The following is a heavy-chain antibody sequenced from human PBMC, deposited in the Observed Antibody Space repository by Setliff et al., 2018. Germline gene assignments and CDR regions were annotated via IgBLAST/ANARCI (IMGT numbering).Heavy chain of an antibody. Sequence: PSETLSLTCTVSGGSVRGYYCSWILQPPGKGLEWIGYMYYSGATNYNPSLKSRVTISVDTSKNQFSLTMSSVTAADAAVYDCARGRNVAARLLDTWGQGSRVTVSS. CDR2: MYYSGAT. J-gene: IGHJ5*02. D-gene: IGHD6-6*01. V-gene: IGHV4-59*02. CDR1: GGSVRGYY. CDR3: ARGRNVAARLLDT.